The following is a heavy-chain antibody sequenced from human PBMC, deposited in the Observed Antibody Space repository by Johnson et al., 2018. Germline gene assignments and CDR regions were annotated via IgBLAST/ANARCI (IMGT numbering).Heavy chain of an antibody. V-gene: IGHV3-74*02. CDR2: INSDGSST. J-gene: IGHJ3*02. Sequence: QLLESGGGLVQPGXSLXLSCAASGFTFSSYWMHWVRQAPGKGLVWVPRINSDGSSTSYADSVKGRFTISRDNAKNTLYLQMNSLRAEDTAGYYRARVVPGDYSVSDIWGQGTMVTVSS. D-gene: IGHD4-17*01. CDR1: GFTFSSYW. CDR3: ARVVPGDYSVSDI.